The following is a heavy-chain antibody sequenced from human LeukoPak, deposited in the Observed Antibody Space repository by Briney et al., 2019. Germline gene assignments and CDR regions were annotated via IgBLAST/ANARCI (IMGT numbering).Heavy chain of an antibody. J-gene: IGHJ4*02. D-gene: IGHD3-22*01. Sequence: SETLSLTCTVSGGSLSSSSYYWGWIRQPPGKGLEWIGSIYYSGSTYYNPSLKSRVTISVDTSKNQFSLKLSSVTAADTAVYYCARHRRYYDSSSFDYWGQGTLVTVSS. CDR3: ARHRRYYDSSSFDY. CDR1: GGSLSSSSYY. CDR2: IYYSGST. V-gene: IGHV4-39*01.